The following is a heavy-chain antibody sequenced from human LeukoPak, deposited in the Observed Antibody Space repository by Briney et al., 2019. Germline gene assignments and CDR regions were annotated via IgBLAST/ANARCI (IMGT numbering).Heavy chain of an antibody. CDR3: LTGYNHAVDWFDP. J-gene: IGHJ5*02. D-gene: IGHD3-9*01. V-gene: IGHV3-66*01. CDR1: GFTVSSNY. Sequence: GGSLRLSCAASGFTVSSNYMSWVRQAPGKGLEWVSVIYSGGSTYYADSVKGRFTISRGNSKNTLYLQMNSLRAEDTAVYYCLTGYNHAVDWFDPWGQGTLVTVSS. CDR2: IYSGGST.